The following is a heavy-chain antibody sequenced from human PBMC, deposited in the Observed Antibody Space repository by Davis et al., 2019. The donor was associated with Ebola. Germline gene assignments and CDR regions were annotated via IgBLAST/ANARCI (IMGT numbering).Heavy chain of an antibody. CDR2: INTDTGNP. Sequence: ASVKVSCKASGYSFTSYAMNWVRQAPGQGPEWMGWINTDTGNPTYAQGFTGRFVFSLDTSVSMAYLQISSLKAEDTAVYYCARCEENPDTTMVSCFDYWGQGTLVTVSS. V-gene: IGHV7-4-1*04. J-gene: IGHJ4*02. CDR3: ARCEENPDTTMVSCFDY. D-gene: IGHD5-18*01. CDR1: GYSFTSYA.